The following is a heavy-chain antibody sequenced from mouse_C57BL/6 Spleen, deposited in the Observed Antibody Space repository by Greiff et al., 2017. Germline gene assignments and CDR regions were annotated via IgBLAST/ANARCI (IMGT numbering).Heavy chain of an antibody. CDR3: ARGSYDFYYFAY. CDR2: FHPEDGDT. D-gene: IGHD2-12*01. J-gene: IGHJ2*01. CDR1: GFTFNAYS. V-gene: IGHV14-1*01. Sequence: EVQLLQSGAELVKPGASVKMSCTASGFTFNAYSMYWVKQSPDQSLEWIGSFHPEDGDTEYTEKFKGKATVTADKSSNTVYLPLSRLTSEDSAVDYCARGSYDFYYFAYWGQGTMLTVSS.